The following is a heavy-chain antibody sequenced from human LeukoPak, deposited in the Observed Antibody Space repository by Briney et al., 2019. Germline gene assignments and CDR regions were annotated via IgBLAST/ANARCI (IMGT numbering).Heavy chain of an antibody. D-gene: IGHD4/OR15-4a*01. CDR2: IYSDNT. CDR3: ARRAGAYSHPYDY. Sequence: GGSQRLSCTVSGFTVSSNSMSWVRQAPGKGLEWVSFIYSDNTHYSDSVKGRFTISRDNSKNTLYLQMNSLRAEDTAVYYCARRAGAYSHPYDYWGQGTLVTVSS. CDR1: GFTVSSNS. V-gene: IGHV3-53*01. J-gene: IGHJ4*02.